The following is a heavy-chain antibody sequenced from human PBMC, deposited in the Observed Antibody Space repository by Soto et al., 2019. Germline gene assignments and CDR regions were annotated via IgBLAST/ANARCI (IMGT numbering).Heavy chain of an antibody. CDR3: AKLITMVRGVIMDAFDI. V-gene: IGHV3-30*18. J-gene: IGHJ3*02. CDR1: GFTFSSYD. D-gene: IGHD3-10*01. Sequence: QVQLVESGGGVVQPGSSLRLSCAASGFTFSSYDIHWVRQAPGKGLEWVALISYDGNNKYYADSVKGRFTISRDNSKNTLYLQMNSLRAEDTAVYYCAKLITMVRGVIMDAFDIWGQGTMVTVSS. CDR2: ISYDGNNK.